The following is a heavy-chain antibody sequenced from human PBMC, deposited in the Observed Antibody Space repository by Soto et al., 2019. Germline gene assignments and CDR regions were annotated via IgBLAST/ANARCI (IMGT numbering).Heavy chain of an antibody. CDR3: ARASAMRDILTGYFDY. D-gene: IGHD3-9*01. Sequence: SETLSLTCTVSGGSISSGGYYWSWIRQHPGKGLEWIGYIYYSGSTYYNPSLKSRVTISVDTSKNQFSLKLSSVTAADTAVYYCARASAMRDILTGYFDYWGQGTLVTVSS. V-gene: IGHV4-31*03. J-gene: IGHJ4*02. CDR1: GGSISSGGYY. CDR2: IYYSGST.